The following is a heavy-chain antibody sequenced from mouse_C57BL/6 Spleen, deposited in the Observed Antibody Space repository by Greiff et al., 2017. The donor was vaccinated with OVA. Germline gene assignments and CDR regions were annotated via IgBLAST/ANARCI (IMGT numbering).Heavy chain of an antibody. D-gene: IGHD2-4*01. CDR3: ARRYDYYWYFDV. CDR2: ISNGGGST. J-gene: IGHJ1*03. CDR1: GFTFSDYY. Sequence: DVHLVESGGGLVQPGGSLKLSCAASGFTFSDYYMYWVRQTPEKRLEWVAYISNGGGSTYYPDTVKGRFTISRDNAKNTLYLQMSRLKSEDTAMYYCARRYDYYWYFDVWGTGTTVTVSS. V-gene: IGHV5-12*01.